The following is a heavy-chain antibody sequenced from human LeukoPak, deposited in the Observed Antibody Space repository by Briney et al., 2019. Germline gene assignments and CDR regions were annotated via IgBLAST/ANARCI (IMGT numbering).Heavy chain of an antibody. CDR1: GFTFSSYA. J-gene: IGHJ6*02. CDR3: AKDRLVYSGSDYMYYYYGMDV. D-gene: IGHD5-12*01. V-gene: IGHV3-23*01. Sequence: GSLRLSCAASGFTFSSYAMSWVRQAPGKGLEWVSAVSGSGGSTHYADSVKGRFTISRDNSKNTLYLQMNSLRAEDTAVYYCAKDRLVYSGSDYMYYYYGMDVWGQGTTLTVSS. CDR2: VSGSGGST.